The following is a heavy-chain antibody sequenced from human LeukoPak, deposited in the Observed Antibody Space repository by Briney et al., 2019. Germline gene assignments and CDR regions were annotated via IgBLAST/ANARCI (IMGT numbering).Heavy chain of an antibody. J-gene: IGHJ6*02. CDR3: TTVYGSGSLYVMDV. CDR1: GFTFSNAW. Sequence: GGSLRLSCAASGFTFSNAWMSWVRQAPGKGLEWVGRIKSKTDGGTTDYAAPVKGRFTISRDDSKNTLYLQVNSLKTEDTAVYYCTTVYGSGSLYVMDVWGQGTTVTVCS. V-gene: IGHV3-15*01. D-gene: IGHD3-10*01. CDR2: IKSKTDGGTT.